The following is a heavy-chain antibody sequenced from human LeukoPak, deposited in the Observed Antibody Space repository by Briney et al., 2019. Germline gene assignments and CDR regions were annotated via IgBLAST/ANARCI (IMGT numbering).Heavy chain of an antibody. V-gene: IGHV3-30*02. D-gene: IGHD2-2*01. J-gene: IGHJ4*02. CDR1: GFTFSSYG. CDR2: IRYDGSNK. Sequence: GGSLRLSCAASGFTFSSYGMHWVRQAPGKGLEWVAFIRYDGSNKYYADSVKGRFTISRDNSKNTLYLQMNSLRAEDTAVYYCAKEGYCSTTTCYGDYWGQGTLVTVSS. CDR3: AKEGYCSTTTCYGDY.